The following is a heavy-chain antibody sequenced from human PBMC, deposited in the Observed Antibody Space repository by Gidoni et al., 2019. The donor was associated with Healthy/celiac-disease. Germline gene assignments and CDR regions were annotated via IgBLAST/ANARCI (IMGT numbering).Heavy chain of an antibody. CDR3: ARKPGYSYPDVTGDY. V-gene: IGHV5-51*01. J-gene: IGHJ4*02. D-gene: IGHD5-18*01. CDR2: IYPGDSDT. Sequence: EVQLVQSGAEVKKPGESLKISCKGSGYSFTSYWIGWVRQIPGKGLEWKGVIYPGDSDTRYSPSFQGQVTISADKSISTAYLQWSSLKASDTAMYYCARKPGYSYPDVTGDYWGQGTLVTVSS. CDR1: GYSFTSYW.